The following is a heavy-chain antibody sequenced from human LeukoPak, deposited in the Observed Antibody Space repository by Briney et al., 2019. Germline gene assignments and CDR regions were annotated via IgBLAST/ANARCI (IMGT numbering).Heavy chain of an antibody. CDR3: ARVHLEQGGYEWENFDY. V-gene: IGHV1-8*01. J-gene: IGHJ4*02. D-gene: IGHD5-12*01. Sequence: ASVKVSCKASGYTFTSYDINWVRQATGQGLEWMGWMNPNSGNTGYAQKFQGRVTMTRDTSISTAYMELSRLRSDDTAVYYCARVHLEQGGYEWENFDYWGQGTLVTVSS. CDR1: GYTFTSYD. CDR2: MNPNSGNT.